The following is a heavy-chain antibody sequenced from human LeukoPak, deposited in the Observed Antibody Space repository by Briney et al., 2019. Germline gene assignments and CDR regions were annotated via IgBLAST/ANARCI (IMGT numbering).Heavy chain of an antibody. D-gene: IGHD2-21*02. Sequence: SETLSLTCTVSGDPISNGGYHWTWIRQHPGKGLEWIGYIHYSGNTDSAPSLRSRLTISMDTSENQFSLRLDSVTVADTAVYYCARDFAKTASPDAFDVWGHGTLVAVSS. V-gene: IGHV4-31*03. J-gene: IGHJ3*01. CDR1: GDPISNGGYH. CDR2: IHYSGNT. CDR3: ARDFAKTASPDAFDV.